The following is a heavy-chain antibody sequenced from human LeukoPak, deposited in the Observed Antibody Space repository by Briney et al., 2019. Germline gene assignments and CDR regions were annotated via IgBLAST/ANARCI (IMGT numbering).Heavy chain of an antibody. V-gene: IGHV4-61*02. CDR3: ARDLGVDPSAGYAFDI. J-gene: IGHJ3*02. D-gene: IGHD2-21*02. CDR1: GGSISSGSYY. CDR2: IYTSGST. Sequence: PSGTLSLTCAASGGSISSGSYYWSWIRQPAGKGLEWIGRIYTSGSTYYNPSLKSRVTISVDTSKNQFSLKLSSVTAADTAVYYCARDLGVDPSAGYAFDIWGQGTMVTVSS.